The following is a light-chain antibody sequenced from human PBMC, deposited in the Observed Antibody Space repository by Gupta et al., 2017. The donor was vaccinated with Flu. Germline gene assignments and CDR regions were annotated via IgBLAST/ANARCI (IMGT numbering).Light chain of an antibody. V-gene: IGKV3-20*01. CDR2: GAS. Sequence: EIALTQSPGTLSLSPGERATLSCRASQSVSSSYLAWYQQKPGQAPRLLIYGASSRATGIPDRFSGSGSGTDFTLTISRLEPEDFAVYYCQQYGSSSFTFGPGTKVEIK. CDR3: QQYGSSSFT. J-gene: IGKJ3*01. CDR1: QSVSSSY.